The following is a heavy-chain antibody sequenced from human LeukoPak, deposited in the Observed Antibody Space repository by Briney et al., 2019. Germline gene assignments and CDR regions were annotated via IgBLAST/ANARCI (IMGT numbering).Heavy chain of an antibody. Sequence: GGSLRLSCAASGFTFSSYSMSWVRQAPGRGLEWVANIKEDGGGKYYVDSVKGRFTISRDNAKNSVYLQMNSLRVEDTAMYYCARHSGTYYDYWGQGTLVTVSS. CDR1: GFTFSSYS. D-gene: IGHD1-26*01. V-gene: IGHV3-7*01. CDR3: ARHSGTYYDY. J-gene: IGHJ4*02. CDR2: IKEDGGGK.